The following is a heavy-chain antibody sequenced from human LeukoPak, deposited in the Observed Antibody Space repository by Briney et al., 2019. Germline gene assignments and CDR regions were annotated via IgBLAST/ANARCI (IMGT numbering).Heavy chain of an antibody. CDR3: ARGFYDFWSGAFDY. CDR2: ISGSGGST. V-gene: IGHV3-23*01. D-gene: IGHD3-3*01. J-gene: IGHJ4*02. CDR1: GFTFSSYA. Sequence: PGGSLRLSCAASGFTFSSYAMSWVRQAPGKGLEWVSAISGSGGSTYYADSMKGRFTISRDNSKNTLYLQMNSLRAEDTAVYYCARGFYDFWSGAFDYWGQGTLVTVSS.